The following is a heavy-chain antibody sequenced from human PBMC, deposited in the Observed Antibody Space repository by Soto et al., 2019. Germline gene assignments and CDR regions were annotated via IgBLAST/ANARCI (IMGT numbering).Heavy chain of an antibody. J-gene: IGHJ4*02. D-gene: IGHD3-16*01. Sequence: GGSLSLYCVAPGCTFSSYSMNWVLQAPGQGLEWVSYISSSSSTIYYADSVQGRFTISRDNAKNSLYLQMNSLRDEDTAGYDCAIDGGHVYYWGKGTRGYVSS. CDR2: ISSSSSTI. CDR3: AIDGGHVYY. V-gene: IGHV3-48*02. CDR1: GCTFSSYS.